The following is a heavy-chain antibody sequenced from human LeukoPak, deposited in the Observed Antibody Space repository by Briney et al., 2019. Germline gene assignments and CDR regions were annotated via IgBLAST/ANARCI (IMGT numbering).Heavy chain of an antibody. J-gene: IGHJ4*02. V-gene: IGHV5-51*01. CDR3: ARTYGDSLRDY. CDR2: IYPGDSDT. Sequence: GESLKISCKGSGYIFCSIWIGWVRQMPGKGLEWMGIIYPGDSDTRYSPSFQGQVTISADKSISTAYLQWSSLKASDTAIYYCARTYGDSLRDYWGQGTLITVSS. CDR1: GYIFCSIW. D-gene: IGHD4-17*01.